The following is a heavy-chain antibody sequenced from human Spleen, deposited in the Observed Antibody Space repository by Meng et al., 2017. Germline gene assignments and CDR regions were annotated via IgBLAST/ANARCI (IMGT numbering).Heavy chain of an antibody. CDR3: ARDPIISGWYDGFDI. CDR2: ISSNGGST. V-gene: IGHV3-64*02. CDR1: GFTFSSYA. J-gene: IGHJ3*02. Sequence: GESLKISCAASGFTFSSYAMHWVRQAPGKGLEYVSAISSNGGSTYYADSVKGRFTISRDNAKSSLYLQMNSLRAEDTAVYYCARDPIISGWYDGFDIWGQGTMVTVSS. D-gene: IGHD6-19*01.